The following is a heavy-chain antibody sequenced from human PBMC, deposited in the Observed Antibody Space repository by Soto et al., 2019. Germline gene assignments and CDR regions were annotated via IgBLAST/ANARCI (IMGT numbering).Heavy chain of an antibody. J-gene: IGHJ5*02. CDR2: IYYSGST. V-gene: IGHV4-30-4*01. CDR3: ARDSRGSSWYIWFDP. Sequence: SETLSLTCTVSGGSISSGDYYWSWIRQPPGKGLEWIGYIYYSGSTYYNPSLKSRVTISVDTSKNQFSLKLSSVTAADTAVYYCARDSRGSSWYIWFDPWGQGTLVTVSS. D-gene: IGHD6-13*01. CDR1: GGSISSGDYY.